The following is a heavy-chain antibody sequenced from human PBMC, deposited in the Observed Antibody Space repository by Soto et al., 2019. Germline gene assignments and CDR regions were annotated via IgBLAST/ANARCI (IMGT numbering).Heavy chain of an antibody. CDR3: ARSISGYKYYYYYYMDV. J-gene: IGHJ6*03. CDR2: IYYSGST. Sequence: SETLSLTCTVSGGSISSYYWSWIRQPPGKGLEWIGYIYYSGSTNYNPSLKSRVTISVDTSKNQFSLKLSSVTAADTAVYYCARSISGYKYYYYYYMDVWGKGTTVTVSS. CDR1: GGSISSYY. V-gene: IGHV4-59*01. D-gene: IGHD5-12*01.